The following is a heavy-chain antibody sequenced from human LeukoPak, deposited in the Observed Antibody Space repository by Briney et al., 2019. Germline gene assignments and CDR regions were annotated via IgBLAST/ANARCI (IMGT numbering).Heavy chain of an antibody. CDR1: GFTFSRYW. Sequence: PGGSLRLSCAASGFTFSRYWMRWVRQAPGKGLEWVSAISGSGGSTYYADSVKGRFTISRDNSKNTLYLQMNSLRAEDTAVYYCAKDRNYYDSSGYPAYWGQGTLVTVSS. CDR3: AKDRNYYDSSGYPAY. J-gene: IGHJ4*02. V-gene: IGHV3-23*01. D-gene: IGHD3-22*01. CDR2: ISGSGGST.